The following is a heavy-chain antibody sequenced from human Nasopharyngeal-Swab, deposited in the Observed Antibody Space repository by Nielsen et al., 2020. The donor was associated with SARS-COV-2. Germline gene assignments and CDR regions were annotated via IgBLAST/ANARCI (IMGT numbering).Heavy chain of an antibody. CDR3: ARGADGDVYTH. CDR1: GGSFTTYY. V-gene: IGHV4-34*01. D-gene: IGHD5-24*01. CDR2: INHAGST. J-gene: IGHJ4*02. Sequence: SETLSLTCAVYGGSFTTYYWNWIRQSPGKGLEWIAEINHAGSTNYSPSLKSRITISVDTSKKQISLKLSSVTAADTAMYYCARGADGDVYTHWGQGTLVTVSS.